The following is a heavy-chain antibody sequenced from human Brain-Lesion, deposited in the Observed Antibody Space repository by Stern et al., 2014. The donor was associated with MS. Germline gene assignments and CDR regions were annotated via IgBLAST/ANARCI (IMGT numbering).Heavy chain of an antibody. CDR3: AGAFGKYELLESFHM. Sequence: QVQLVESGPGLVKPSQTLSLACAVSGASVGGGGLYWSWIRQPPGKGLEWLGHIYYSGTTYYKPSLKSRRIISLDTSKNQFSLNLTSVTAADTAVYYCAGAFGKYELLESFHMWGQGTMVTVSS. D-gene: IGHD1-1*01. CDR2: IYYSGTT. CDR1: GASVGGGGLY. J-gene: IGHJ3*02. V-gene: IGHV4-30-4*01.